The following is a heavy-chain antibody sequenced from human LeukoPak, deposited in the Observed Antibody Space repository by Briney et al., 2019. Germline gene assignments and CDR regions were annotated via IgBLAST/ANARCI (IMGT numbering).Heavy chain of an antibody. CDR1: GFTFSSYS. D-gene: IGHD6-13*01. CDR2: ISGGSTYI. CDR3: ARPPWGIAAAAMDV. Sequence: GSLRLSCAASGFTFSSYSMNWVRQAPGKGLEWVSSISGGSTYIYYADSVKGRFTISRDNAKNSLYLQMNSLRAEDTAVYYCARPPWGIAAAAMDVWGRGTTVTVSS. J-gene: IGHJ6*03. V-gene: IGHV3-21*01.